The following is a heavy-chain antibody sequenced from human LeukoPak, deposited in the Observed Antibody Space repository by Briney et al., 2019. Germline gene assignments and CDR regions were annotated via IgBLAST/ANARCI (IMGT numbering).Heavy chain of an antibody. CDR1: GYIFTHYW. Sequence: TTGESLKISCQVSGYIFTHYWIGWVRQMPGNGLESMGIIYPADSDATYSPSFQGQVTISVGKSISTVYLQWSSLKASDTAMYYCARQSRDGSKTRGYYFDYWGQGTLVTVSS. D-gene: IGHD3-10*01. CDR2: IYPADSDA. J-gene: IGHJ4*02. CDR3: ARQSRDGSKTRGYYFDY. V-gene: IGHV5-51*01.